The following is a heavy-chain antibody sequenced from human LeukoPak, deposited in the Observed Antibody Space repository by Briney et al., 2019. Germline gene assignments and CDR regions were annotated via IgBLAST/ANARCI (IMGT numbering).Heavy chain of an antibody. V-gene: IGHV3-74*01. CDR3: ARDLLVGATNDAFDI. D-gene: IGHD1-26*01. J-gene: IGHJ3*02. CDR2: INSDGSST. Sequence: GGSLRLSCAASGFTFSSYWMHWVRQAPGKGLVWVSRINSDGSSTSYADSVKGRFTISRDNAKNTLYLQMNSLRAEDTAVYYCARDLLVGATNDAFDIWGQGTMVTVSS. CDR1: GFTFSSYW.